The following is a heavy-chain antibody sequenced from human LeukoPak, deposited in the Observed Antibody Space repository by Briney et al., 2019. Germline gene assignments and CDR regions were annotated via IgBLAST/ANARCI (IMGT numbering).Heavy chain of an antibody. V-gene: IGHV1-46*01. D-gene: IGHD3-22*01. CDR3: ASGYYDSSGYFSPGWFDP. CDR1: GYTFTSYY. CDR2: INPSGGST. J-gene: IGHJ5*02. Sequence: ASVKVSCKASGYTFTSYYMHWVRQAPGQGLEWMGIINPSGGSTSYAQKFQGRVTMTRDMSTSTVYMELSRLRSDDTAVYYCASGYYDSSGYFSPGWFDPWGQGTLVTVSS.